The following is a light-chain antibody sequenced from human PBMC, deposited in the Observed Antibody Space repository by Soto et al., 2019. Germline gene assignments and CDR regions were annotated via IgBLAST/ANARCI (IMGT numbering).Light chain of an antibody. CDR2: SNN. V-gene: IGLV1-44*01. J-gene: IGLJ3*02. CDR1: SSNIGSNV. Sequence: QTVVTQPPSASGTPGQRVTISCSGSSSNIGSNVVYWYLQVPGTAPKLLIYSNNQRPSGVPDRFSGSKSGTSASLAISGLQSEDEADYYCESWDDSLKGVVFGGGTKLTVL. CDR3: ESWDDSLKGVV.